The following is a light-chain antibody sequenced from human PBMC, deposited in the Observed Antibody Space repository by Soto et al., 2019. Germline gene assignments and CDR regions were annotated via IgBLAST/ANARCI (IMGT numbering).Light chain of an antibody. CDR1: SSDVGSYNR. CDR3: SSYTSSSTPLYV. J-gene: IGLJ1*01. CDR2: EVS. Sequence: QSALTQPPSVSGSPGQSVTISCTGTSSDVGSYNRVSWYQQPPGTAPKLMIYEVSNRPSGVPDRFSGSKSGNTASLTISGLQAEEEADYSCSSYTSSSTPLYVFGTGTKVTVL. V-gene: IGLV2-18*02.